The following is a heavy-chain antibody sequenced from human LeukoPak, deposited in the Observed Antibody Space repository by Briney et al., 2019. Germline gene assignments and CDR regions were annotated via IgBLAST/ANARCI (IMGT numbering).Heavy chain of an antibody. Sequence: ASVKVSCEASGYTFTSYGISWVRQAPGQGLEWMGWISAYNGNTNYAQKLQGRVTMTTDTSTSTAYMELRSLRSDDTAVYYCARDKRLTHSSGWYSWSYWGQGTLVTVSS. CDR1: GYTFTSYG. V-gene: IGHV1-18*01. CDR2: ISAYNGNT. CDR3: ARDKRLTHSSGWYSWSY. D-gene: IGHD6-19*01. J-gene: IGHJ4*02.